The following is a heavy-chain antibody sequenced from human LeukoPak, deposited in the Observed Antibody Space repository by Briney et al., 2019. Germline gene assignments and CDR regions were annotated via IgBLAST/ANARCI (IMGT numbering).Heavy chain of an antibody. CDR1: GFTFGSFS. V-gene: IGHV3-21*01. CDR2: ISSSGTYI. J-gene: IGHJ4*02. CDR3: ARDPGRSGGSCYSDY. Sequence: PGGSLRLSCAASGFTFGSFSMTWVRQAPGKGLEWVSSISSSGTYIYYADSVKGRFTISRDNAKNSLYPQMNSLRAEDTAVYYCARDPGRSGGSCYSDYWGQGTLVTVSS. D-gene: IGHD2-15*01.